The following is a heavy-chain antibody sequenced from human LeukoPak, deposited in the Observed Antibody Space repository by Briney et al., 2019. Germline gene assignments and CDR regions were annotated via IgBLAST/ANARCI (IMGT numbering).Heavy chain of an antibody. D-gene: IGHD4-23*01. V-gene: IGHV3-30*18. J-gene: IGHJ4*02. CDR2: ISYDGSNK. CDR1: GFTFSSYG. Sequence: GRSLRLSCAASGFTFSSYGMHWVRQAPGKGLEWVAVISYDGSNKYYADSVKGRFTISRDNSKNTLYLQMNSLRAEDTAVYYCAKDQDPWALTPQDYWGQGTLVTVSS. CDR3: AKDQDPWALTPQDY.